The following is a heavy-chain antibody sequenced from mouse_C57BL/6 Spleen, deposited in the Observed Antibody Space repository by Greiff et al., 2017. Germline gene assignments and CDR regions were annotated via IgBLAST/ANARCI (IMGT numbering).Heavy chain of an antibody. CDR2: ISDGGSYT. V-gene: IGHV5-4*01. Sequence: EVQRVESGGGLVKPGGSLKLSCAASGFTFSSYAMSWVRQTPEKRLEWVATISDGGSYTYYPDNVKGRFTISRDNAKNNLYLQMSHLKSEDTAMYYCARALYDGYLYYFDYWGQGTTLTVSS. CDR1: GFTFSSYA. J-gene: IGHJ2*01. CDR3: ARALYDGYLYYFDY. D-gene: IGHD2-3*01.